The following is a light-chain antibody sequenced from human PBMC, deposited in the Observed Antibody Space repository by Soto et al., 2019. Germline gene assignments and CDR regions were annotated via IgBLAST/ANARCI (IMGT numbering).Light chain of an antibody. V-gene: IGKV3-11*01. CDR2: DTS. J-gene: IGKJ5*01. CDR3: QQRNSWPPTFT. Sequence: EIVMTQSPATLSVSPWERDTLPHRASQNVRSNLAWYQQQPGQAPRLLIYDTSIRATGIPARFSGSGSGTDFTLTISRLEPEDFAVYYCQQRNSWPPTFTVGQGTRLEI. CDR1: QNVRSN.